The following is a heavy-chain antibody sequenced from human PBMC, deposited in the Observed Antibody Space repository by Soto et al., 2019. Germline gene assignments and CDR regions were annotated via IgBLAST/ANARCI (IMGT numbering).Heavy chain of an antibody. CDR3: STHYLDY. CDR1: GYTLTELS. V-gene: IGHV1-24*01. Sequence: GSSVKVACNVSGYTLTELSMHWVRQAPGKGLEWMGGFDPEDGETIYAQKFQGRVTMTEDTSTDTAYMELSSLRSEDTAVYYCSTHYLDYWGQGTLVTVSS. CDR2: FDPEDGET. J-gene: IGHJ4*02.